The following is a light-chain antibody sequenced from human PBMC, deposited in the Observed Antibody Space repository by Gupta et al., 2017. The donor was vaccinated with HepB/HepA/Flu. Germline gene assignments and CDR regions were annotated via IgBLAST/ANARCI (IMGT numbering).Light chain of an antibody. CDR3: LRDSDGVQV. CDR2: STN. J-gene: IGLJ2*01. CDR1: TGPVTLSSY. V-gene: IGLV7-43*01. Sequence: VMPHEPSLTVSPGGAATLTCASSTGPVTLSSYPNWFQQKPGQPPRSLIYSTNNKHAGTPARFSGSLLGGKAALTVSGVEPEDASDYYCLRDSDGVQVFGGGTRLTVL.